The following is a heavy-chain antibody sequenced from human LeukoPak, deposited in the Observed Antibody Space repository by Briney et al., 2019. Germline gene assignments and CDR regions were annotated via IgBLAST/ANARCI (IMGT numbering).Heavy chain of an antibody. Sequence: ASVKVSCKASGYTFTSYAMHWVRQAPGQRLEWMGWINSGNGNTKYSQKSQGRVTITRDTSASTAYMELSSLRSEDTAVYYCARSRSSSYPTNWFDPWGQGTLVTVSS. V-gene: IGHV1-3*01. D-gene: IGHD6-13*01. J-gene: IGHJ5*02. CDR3: ARSRSSSYPTNWFDP. CDR1: GYTFTSYA. CDR2: INSGNGNT.